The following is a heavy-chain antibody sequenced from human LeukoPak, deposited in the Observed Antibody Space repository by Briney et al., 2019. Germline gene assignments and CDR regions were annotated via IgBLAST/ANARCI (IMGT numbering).Heavy chain of an antibody. CDR2: ISSSSSYI. CDR1: GFTFSNYR. CDR3: ARGDPDISFAVAGEAFDI. D-gene: IGHD6-19*01. V-gene: IGHV3-21*01. J-gene: IGHJ3*02. Sequence: GGSLRLSCAASGFTFSNYRMNWVRQAPGKGLEWVSSISSSSSYIYYADSLKGRFTISRDNAKNSLYLQMNSLRADDTAVYYCARGDPDISFAVAGEAFDIWGQGTMVTVSS.